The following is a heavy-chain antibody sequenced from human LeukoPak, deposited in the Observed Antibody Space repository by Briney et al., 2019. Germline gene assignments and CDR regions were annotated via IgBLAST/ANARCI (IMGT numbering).Heavy chain of an antibody. CDR1: GGSISSSSYY. CDR3: ARHTVVAVAAPPGDWFDP. V-gene: IGHV4-39*01. D-gene: IGHD6-19*01. J-gene: IGHJ5*02. CDR2: IYYSGST. Sequence: PSETLSLTCTVSGGSISSSSYYWGWIRQPPGKGLEWIGSIYYSGSTYYNPSLKSRVTISVDTSKNQFSLKLSSVTAADTAVYYCARHTVVAVAAPPGDWFDPWGQGTLVTVSS.